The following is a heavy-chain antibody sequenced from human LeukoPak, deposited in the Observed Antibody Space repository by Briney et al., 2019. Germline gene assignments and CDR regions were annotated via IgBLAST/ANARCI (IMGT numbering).Heavy chain of an antibody. D-gene: IGHD1-26*01. V-gene: IGHV4-61*02. CDR1: GGSISSGNFY. CDR3: ARGGSYWTFDY. CDR2: IFASGST. Sequence: LRLSCTVSGGSISSGNFYWSWIRQPAGKGLEWIGRIFASGSTDYNPSLKSRVTISVDTSRYQFSLKLTSVTAADTAVYYCARGGSYWTFDYWGQGALVTVSS. J-gene: IGHJ4*02.